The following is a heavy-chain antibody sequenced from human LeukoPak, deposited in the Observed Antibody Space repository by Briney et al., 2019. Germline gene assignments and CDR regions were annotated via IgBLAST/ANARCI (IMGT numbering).Heavy chain of an antibody. CDR2: IGTIGDT. D-gene: IGHD6-19*01. CDR1: GFPFSTYD. CDR3: ARAPVIGTVPVPGFLDV. J-gene: IGHJ6*04. V-gene: IGHV3-13*01. Sequence: GGPLTLSCAPSGFPFSTYDMHWARQVAGKALEWVSSIGTIGDTFYPGSVKGRFTISRENARNSLYLQMNSLRAGDTAVYYCARAPVIGTVPVPGFLDVWGKGTTVTVSS.